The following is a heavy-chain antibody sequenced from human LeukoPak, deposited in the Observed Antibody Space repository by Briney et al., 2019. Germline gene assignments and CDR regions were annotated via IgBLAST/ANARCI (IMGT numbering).Heavy chain of an antibody. CDR2: ISYDGSNK. J-gene: IGHJ5*02. D-gene: IGHD6-13*01. CDR1: GFTFSSYA. CDR3: ARDIVGKAAAGTGWFDP. V-gene: IGHV3-30*04. Sequence: GGSLRLSCAASGFTFSSYAMHWVRQAPGKGLEWVAVISYDGSNKYYADSVKGRFNISRDNSKNTLYLQMNSLRAEDTAVYYCARDIVGKAAAGTGWFDPWGQGTLVTVSS.